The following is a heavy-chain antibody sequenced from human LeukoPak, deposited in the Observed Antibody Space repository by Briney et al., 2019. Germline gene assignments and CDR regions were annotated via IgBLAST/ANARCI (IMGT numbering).Heavy chain of an antibody. J-gene: IGHJ6*03. CDR2: INTDGTTT. V-gene: IGHV3-74*01. CDR3: VRGAFRGYYMDV. CDR1: GFTFSSHW. D-gene: IGHD3-16*01. Sequence: GGSLRLSCAASGFTFSSHWMHWVGQAPGKGRVGVSRINTDGTTTNYADSVKGRFTISRDNAKNTPYLLMNSLRIEDTAVYYCVRGAFRGYYMDVWGKGTTVIVSS.